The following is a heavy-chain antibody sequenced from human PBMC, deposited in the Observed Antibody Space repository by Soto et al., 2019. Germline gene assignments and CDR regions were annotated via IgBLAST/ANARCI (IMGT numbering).Heavy chain of an antibody. CDR3: ANRPGFSMSFDD. J-gene: IGHJ4*02. CDR1: GFSLSTYGVG. D-gene: IGHD3-22*01. CDR2: IYWDDDK. Sequence: ASVPTLVNPTQTLTLTCTFSGFSLSTYGVGVAWVRQPPGKALEWLALIYWDDDKRYSPSLETRLTITKDTSKNHVVLTMTNMDPVDTGTYYGANRPGFSMSFDDWGQGALVTVSS. V-gene: IGHV2-5*02.